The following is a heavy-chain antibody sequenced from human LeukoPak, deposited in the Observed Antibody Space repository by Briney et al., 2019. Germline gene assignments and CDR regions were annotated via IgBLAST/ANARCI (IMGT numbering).Heavy chain of an antibody. V-gene: IGHV1-18*01. D-gene: IGHD1-26*01. Sequence: RASVKVSCKASGYTFTSYGISWVRQAPGQGLEWMGWISAYNGNTNYAQKPQGRVTMTTDTSTSTAYMELRSLRSDDTAVYYCARGGIVGAVHNTYYFDYWGQGTLVTVSS. CDR3: ARGGIVGAVHNTYYFDY. CDR2: ISAYNGNT. J-gene: IGHJ4*02. CDR1: GYTFTSYG.